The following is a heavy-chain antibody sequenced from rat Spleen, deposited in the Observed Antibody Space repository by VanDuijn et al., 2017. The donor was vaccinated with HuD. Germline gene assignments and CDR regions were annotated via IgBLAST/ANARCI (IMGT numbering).Heavy chain of an antibody. D-gene: IGHD5-1*01. V-gene: IGHV5-20*01. Sequence: EVQLVESDGGLVQPGRSLKLSCAASGFTFSDYYMAWVRQAPTKGLEWVATISSEGRSSYYPDSVKGRFTISREDGRSTLYLQMNSLRSEDTATYYCTRENWVFDYWGQGVMVTVSS. CDR3: TRENWVFDY. CDR1: GFTFSDYY. J-gene: IGHJ2*01. CDR2: ISSEGRSS.